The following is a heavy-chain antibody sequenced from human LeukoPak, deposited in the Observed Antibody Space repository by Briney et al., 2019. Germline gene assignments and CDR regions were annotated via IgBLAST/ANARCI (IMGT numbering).Heavy chain of an antibody. CDR1: GGTFSSYA. D-gene: IGHD4-11*01. CDR2: IIPIFGTA. CDR3: ARARDDYSNYLYYYYGMGV. V-gene: IGHV1-69*01. J-gene: IGHJ6*02. Sequence: ASVMVSCKASGGTFSSYAISWVRQAPGQGLEWMGGIIPIFGTANYAQKFQGRVTITADESTSTAYMELSSLRSEDTAVYYCARARDDYSNYLYYYYGMGVWGQGTTVTVSS.